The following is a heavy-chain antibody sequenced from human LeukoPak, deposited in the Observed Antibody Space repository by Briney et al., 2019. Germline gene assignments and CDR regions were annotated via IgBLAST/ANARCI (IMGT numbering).Heavy chain of an antibody. J-gene: IGHJ6*03. CDR3: ARALMVYAPTLFYYYYYYMDV. D-gene: IGHD2-8*01. Sequence: PSETLSLTCAVYGGSFSCYYWSWIRQPPGKGLEWIGEINHSGSTNYNPSLKSRVTISVDTSKNQFSLKLSSVTAADTAVYYCARALMVYAPTLFYYYYYYMDVWGKGTTVTVSS. V-gene: IGHV4-34*01. CDR1: GGSFSCYY. CDR2: INHSGST.